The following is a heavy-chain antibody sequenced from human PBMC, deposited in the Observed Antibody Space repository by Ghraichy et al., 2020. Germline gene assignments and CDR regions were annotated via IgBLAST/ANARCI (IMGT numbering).Heavy chain of an antibody. V-gene: IGHV3-7*04. CDR1: GFTFSRYW. J-gene: IGHJ1*01. CDR3: ATEAVVVQFEYFHH. Sequence: GGSLRLSCAASGFTFSRYWMSWVRQAPGKRLEWVANIKQDGIEIYYVDSVKGRFTISRDNAKNSLYLQMNSLRAEDTAVYYCATEAVVVQFEYFHHWGQGTLVTVSS. D-gene: IGHD2-15*01. CDR2: IKQDGIEI.